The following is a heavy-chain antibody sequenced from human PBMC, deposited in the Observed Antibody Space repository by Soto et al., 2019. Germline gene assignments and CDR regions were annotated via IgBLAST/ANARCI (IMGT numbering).Heavy chain of an antibody. J-gene: IGHJ4*02. CDR1: GGSISSGDYY. V-gene: IGHV4-30-4*01. CDR2: IYYSGST. CDR3: ASNPLFYSYCYDY. D-gene: IGHD5-18*01. Sequence: SETLSLTCTVSGGSISSGDYYWSWIRQPPGKGLEWIGYIYYSGSTYYNPSLKSRVTISVDTSKNQFSLKLSSVTAADTAVYYCASNPLFYSYCYDYWGQGTLVSVPP.